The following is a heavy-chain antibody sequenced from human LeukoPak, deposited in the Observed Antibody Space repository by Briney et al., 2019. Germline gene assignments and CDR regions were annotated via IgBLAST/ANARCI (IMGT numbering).Heavy chain of an antibody. V-gene: IGHV1-69*05. J-gene: IGHJ4*02. CDR2: IIPIFGTA. D-gene: IGHD1-26*01. CDR1: GGTFSSYT. Sequence: GSSVKVSCKASGGTFSSYTISWVRQAPGQGLEWMGGIIPIFGTANYAQKLQGRVTMTTDTSTSTAYMELRSLRSDDTAVYYCARDRAPNIVGATDYWGQGTLVTVSS. CDR3: ARDRAPNIVGATDY.